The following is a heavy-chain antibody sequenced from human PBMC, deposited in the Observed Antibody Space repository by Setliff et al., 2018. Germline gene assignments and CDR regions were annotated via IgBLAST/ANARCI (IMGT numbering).Heavy chain of an antibody. V-gene: IGHV4-61*01. CDR1: GASVRSGPYY. CDR2: ISYIGNT. CDR3: ARGIVAGTGAPGY. D-gene: IGHD6-19*01. Sequence: PSKTLSLTCTVSGASVRSGPYYWSWIRQPPGKGLEWIGFISYIGNTNYNPSLKSRVTISVDTSKKQFSLKLSSVTAADTAVYYCARGIVAGTGAPGYWGQGTLVTVSS. J-gene: IGHJ4*02.